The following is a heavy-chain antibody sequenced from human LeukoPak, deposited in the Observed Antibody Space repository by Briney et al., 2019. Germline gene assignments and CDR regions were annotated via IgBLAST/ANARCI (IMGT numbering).Heavy chain of an antibody. Sequence: PSETLSLTCTVSGGSISSSSYYWGWIRQPPGKGLEWIGSIYYSGSTYYNPSLKSRVTISVDTSKNQFSLKLSSVTAADTAVYYCARHGLEQWLTPVNWFDPWGQRTLVTVSS. CDR3: ARHGLEQWLTPVNWFDP. V-gene: IGHV4-39*01. CDR2: IYYSGST. J-gene: IGHJ5*02. D-gene: IGHD6-19*01. CDR1: GGSISSSSYY.